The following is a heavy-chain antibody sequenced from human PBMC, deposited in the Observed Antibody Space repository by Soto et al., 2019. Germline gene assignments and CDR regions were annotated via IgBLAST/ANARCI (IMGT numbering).Heavy chain of an antibody. Sequence: EVQLLESGGGLVQPGGSLRLSCAASGFSFSSYAISWVRQAPGKGLEWVAGISSSGGSTYYADSVKGRFTISRDNSKNTLFLQMNSVRAEDTALYYCASPIGDFWSGNWAPSLFDCWGQGTLVTVSS. CDR3: ASPIGDFWSGNWAPSLFDC. J-gene: IGHJ4*02. D-gene: IGHD3-3*01. CDR1: GFSFSSYA. CDR2: ISSSGGST. V-gene: IGHV3-23*01.